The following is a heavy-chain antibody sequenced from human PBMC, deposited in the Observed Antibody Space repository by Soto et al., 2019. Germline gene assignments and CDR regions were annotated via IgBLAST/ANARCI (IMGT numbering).Heavy chain of an antibody. J-gene: IGHJ4*02. D-gene: IGHD4-17*01. CDR2: LSGSGGST. CDR1: GFSFSNYG. V-gene: IGHV3-23*01. Sequence: GSRRLSCAASGFSFSNYGMSWVRQAPGKGLEWVSSLSGSGGSTYYADSVKGRFTISRDNSKDTLYLQMNNLRAEDTAIFYCAKYARVRLTTGFDSWGQGTLVTV. CDR3: AKYARVRLTTGFDS.